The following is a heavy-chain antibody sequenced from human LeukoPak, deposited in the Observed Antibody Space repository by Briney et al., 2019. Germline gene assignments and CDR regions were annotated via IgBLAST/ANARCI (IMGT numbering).Heavy chain of an antibody. CDR2: ISSISSYI. J-gene: IGHJ4*02. CDR3: ARVFTHSSGYSYGPNFDY. CDR1: GFTFSNYN. D-gene: IGHD5-18*01. V-gene: IGHV3-21*01. Sequence: GESLRLSCAASGFTFSNYNMNWVSQAPGKGLEWVSSISSISSYIYYADSVKGRFTISRDNAKNPLYLQMNSLRAEDTAVYYCARVFTHSSGYSYGPNFDYWGQGTLVTVSS.